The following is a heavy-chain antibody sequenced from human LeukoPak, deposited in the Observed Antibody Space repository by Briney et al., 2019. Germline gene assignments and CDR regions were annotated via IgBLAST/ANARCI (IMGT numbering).Heavy chain of an antibody. Sequence: SGGSLRLSCAASGFTFSSYAMSWVRQAPGKGLEWVSGVSGSGDSTYYADSVKCRSTISRDNSKNTLYPQMNSLTAEATAVLCWAKSRGGTTGTFLPSDYRGQGTLVTVSS. CDR1: GFTFSSYA. J-gene: IGHJ4*02. V-gene: IGHV3-23*01. D-gene: IGHD4-17*01. CDR2: VSGSGDST. CDR3: AKSRGGTTGTFLPSDY.